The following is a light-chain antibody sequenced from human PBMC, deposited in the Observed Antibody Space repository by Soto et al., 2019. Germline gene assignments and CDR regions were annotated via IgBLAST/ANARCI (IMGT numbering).Light chain of an antibody. CDR3: SSYGGSNTLV. CDR2: DVT. V-gene: IGLV2-8*01. CDR1: SSDVGGFNH. J-gene: IGLJ2*01. Sequence: QSALTQPPSASGSPGQSVTISCTGTSSDVGGFNHVSWHQQHPGKAPKVLIYDVTKRPSGVPDRFSGSKSGNTASLTVSGLQAEDEADYYCSSYGGSNTLVFGGGTKLTVL.